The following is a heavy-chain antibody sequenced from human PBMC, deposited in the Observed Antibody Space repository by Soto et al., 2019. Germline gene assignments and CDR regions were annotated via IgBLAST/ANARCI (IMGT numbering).Heavy chain of an antibody. CDR1: GFIFGHYY. CDR2: ITESDDTT. D-gene: IGHD6-13*01. J-gene: IGHJ4*02. CDR3: AKDFTFSGYSSSPGDPPTLTNPDY. Sequence: PGGSLRLSCAASGFIFGHYYMSWIRQAPGKGLEWISYITESDDTTSYADSVKGRFTISRDNAQNSLYLQMNSLRVEDTAVYYCAKDFTFSGYSSSPGDPPTLTNPDYWGQGTLVTVSS. V-gene: IGHV3-11*01.